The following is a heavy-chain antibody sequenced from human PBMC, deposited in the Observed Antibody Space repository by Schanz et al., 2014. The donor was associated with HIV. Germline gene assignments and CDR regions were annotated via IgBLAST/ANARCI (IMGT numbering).Heavy chain of an antibody. D-gene: IGHD6-19*01. CDR1: GFSFDTFG. CDR3: ARDSSLAVADHWYLDL. CDR2: ISGSGFTT. J-gene: IGHJ2*01. V-gene: IGHV3-23*04. Sequence: EVQLVESGGGLVQPGGSLRLSCAGSGFSFDTFGIHWVRQAPGKGLEWVSVISGSGFTTYYADSVQGRFTISRDNSKNTLYLQMSSLRVEDTAVYYCARDSSLAVADHWYLDLWGRGTLVTVSS.